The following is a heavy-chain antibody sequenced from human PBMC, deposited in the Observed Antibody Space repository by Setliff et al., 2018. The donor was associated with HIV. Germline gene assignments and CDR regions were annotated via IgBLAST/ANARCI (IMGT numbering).Heavy chain of an antibody. CDR1: GGSISSSSYY. V-gene: IGHV4-39*07. D-gene: IGHD6-13*01. J-gene: IGHJ1*01. Sequence: SETLSLTCTVSGGSISSSSYYWGWIRQPPGKGLEWIGSIYYSGSTYYNPSLKSRVTISVDTSKNQFSLKLSSVTAADTAMYYCARGRWDMAAAGTTEYFQYWGQGTLVTVSS. CDR3: ARGRWDMAAAGTTEYFQY. CDR2: IYYSGST.